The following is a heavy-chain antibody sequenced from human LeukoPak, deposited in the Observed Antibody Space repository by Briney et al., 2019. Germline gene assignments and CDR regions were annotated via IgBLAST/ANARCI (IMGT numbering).Heavy chain of an antibody. V-gene: IGHV1-24*01. CDR3: ATLYSSSSPIGVDY. Sequence: EASVKVSCKVSEYTLTELSMHWVRQAPGKGLEWMGGFDPEDGETIYAQKFQGRVTMTEDTSTNTAYMELSSLRSEDTAVYYCATLYSSSSPIGVDYWGQGTLVTVSS. CDR2: FDPEDGET. CDR1: EYTLTELS. J-gene: IGHJ4*02. D-gene: IGHD6-6*01.